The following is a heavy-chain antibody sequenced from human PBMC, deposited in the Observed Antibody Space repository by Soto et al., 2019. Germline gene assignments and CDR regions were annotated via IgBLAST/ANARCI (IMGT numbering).Heavy chain of an antibody. CDR1: GGSISSYY. Sequence: PSETLSLTCTVSGGSISSYYWSWIRQPAGKGLEWIGRIYTSGSTNYNPSLKSRVTMSVDTSKNQFSLKLSSVTAADTAVYYCASDRSGGPKRPNSMIWYWFDPWGQGTLVTVSS. V-gene: IGHV4-4*07. J-gene: IGHJ5*02. CDR3: ASDRSGGPKRPNSMIWYWFDP. D-gene: IGHD3-22*01. CDR2: IYTSGST.